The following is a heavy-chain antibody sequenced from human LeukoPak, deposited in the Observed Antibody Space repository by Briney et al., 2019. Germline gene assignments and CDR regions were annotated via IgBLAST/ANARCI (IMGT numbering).Heavy chain of an antibody. V-gene: IGHV3-66*01. CDR1: GFTFSNYA. CDR2: IFSGGST. CDR3: AREGRKYGSGSLYYFDY. J-gene: IGHJ4*02. Sequence: GGSLRLSCAASGFTFSNYAMSWVRQAPGKGLEWVSVIFSGGSTYYADSVKGRFTISRDNSKNTLYLQMNSLRAEDTAVYYCAREGRKYGSGSLYYFDYWGQGTLVTVSS. D-gene: IGHD3-10*01.